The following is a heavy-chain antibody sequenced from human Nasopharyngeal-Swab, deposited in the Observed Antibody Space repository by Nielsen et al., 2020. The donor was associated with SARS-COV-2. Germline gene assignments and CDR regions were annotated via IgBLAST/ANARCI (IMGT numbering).Heavy chain of an antibody. D-gene: IGHD3-3*02. CDR3: ARLAPLKFYYYYMDV. CDR2: INAGNGNT. J-gene: IGHJ6*03. V-gene: IGHV1-3*01. CDR1: GYTFTSYA. Sequence: ASVKVSCKASGYTFTSYAMHWVRQAPGQRLEWMGWINAGNGNTKYSQKFQGRVTITRDTPASTAYMELSSLRSEDPAVYYCARLAPLKFYYYYMDVWGKGTTVTVSS.